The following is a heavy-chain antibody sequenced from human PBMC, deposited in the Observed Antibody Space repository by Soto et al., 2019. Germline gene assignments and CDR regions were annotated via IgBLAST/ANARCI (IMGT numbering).Heavy chain of an antibody. V-gene: IGHV2-5*02. D-gene: IGHD6-13*01. CDR1: GFPLTTSGVG. CDR3: AHRLLAAAVDY. Sequence: SGPTLVTPTQTLTLPCTFSGFPLTTSGVGVGWIRQPPGKALARTALLYWDDPKRYSPSLKSRLTITKDTSKNQVVLTMTNMDPVDTATYYCAHRLLAAAVDYWGQGTLVTSPQ. CDR2: LYWDDPK. J-gene: IGHJ4*02.